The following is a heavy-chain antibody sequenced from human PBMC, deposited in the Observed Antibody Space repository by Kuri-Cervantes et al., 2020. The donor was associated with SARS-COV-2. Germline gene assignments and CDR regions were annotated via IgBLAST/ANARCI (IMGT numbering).Heavy chain of an antibody. CDR1: GYTPTELS. J-gene: IGHJ1*01. Sequence: ASVKVSCKVSGYTPTELSMHWVRQAPGKGLEWMGGFDPEDGETIYAQKFQGRVTMTEDTSTDTAYMELSSLRSEDTAVYYCATDLRHYDFWSGYYPLGYFQHWGQGTLVTVSS. CDR3: ATDLRHYDFWSGYYPLGYFQH. CDR2: FDPEDGET. V-gene: IGHV1-24*01. D-gene: IGHD3-3*01.